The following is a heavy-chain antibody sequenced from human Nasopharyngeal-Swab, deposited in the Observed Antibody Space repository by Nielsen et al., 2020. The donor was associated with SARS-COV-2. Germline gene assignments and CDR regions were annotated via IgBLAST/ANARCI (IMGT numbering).Heavy chain of an antibody. CDR3: ARAGPADRGRGSYYYGMDV. Sequence: GGSLRLSCAASGFTFSSYWMSWVRQAPGKGLEWVANIKQDGSEKYYVDSVKGRFTISRDNAKNSLYLQMNSLRAEDTAVYYRARAGPADRGRGSYYYGMDVWGQGTTVTVSS. CDR1: GFTFSSYW. J-gene: IGHJ6*02. V-gene: IGHV3-7*03. CDR2: IKQDGSEK. D-gene: IGHD3-16*01.